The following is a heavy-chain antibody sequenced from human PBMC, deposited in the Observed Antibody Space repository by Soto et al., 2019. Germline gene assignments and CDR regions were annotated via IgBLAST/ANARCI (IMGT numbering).Heavy chain of an antibody. CDR3: ASAFGRRAGYSDFDA. Sequence: PGESLKISCKGSGYSFTSYWIGWVRQMPGKGLEWMGIIYPGDSDTRYSPSFQGQVTISADKSISTAYLQWSSLKASDTAMYYCASAFGRRAGYSDFDALGQEDPVTISS. CDR1: GYSFTSYW. D-gene: IGHD5-18*01. CDR2: IYPGDSDT. J-gene: IGHJ4*02. V-gene: IGHV5-51*01.